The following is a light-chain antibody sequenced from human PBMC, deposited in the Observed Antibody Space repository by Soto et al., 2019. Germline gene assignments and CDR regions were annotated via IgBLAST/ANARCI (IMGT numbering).Light chain of an antibody. CDR3: QQSYSSLWT. J-gene: IGKJ1*01. CDR2: AAS. CDR1: QSISSS. Sequence: DIQMTQSPSSLSASVGDRVTITCRASQSISSSLNWYQQKPGKAPKLLIYAASSLQSGVPSRFSGSGSGTDFTLTISSLQPEDFATYTCQQSYSSLWTFGQGTKVEVK. V-gene: IGKV1-39*01.